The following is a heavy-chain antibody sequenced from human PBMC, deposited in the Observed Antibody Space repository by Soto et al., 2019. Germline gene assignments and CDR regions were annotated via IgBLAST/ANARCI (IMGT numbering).Heavy chain of an antibody. CDR2: ISYDGSNK. CDR1: GFTFSSCG. V-gene: IGHV3-30*18. D-gene: IGHD6-13*01. J-gene: IGHJ5*02. CDR3: AKDRSAAGNDWFDP. Sequence: QVQLVESGGGVVQPGRSLRLSCAASGFTFSSCGMHWVRQAPGKGLEWVAVISYDGSNKYYADSVKGRFTISRDNSKNTLYLQMNSLRAEDTAVYYCAKDRSAAGNDWFDPCGQGTLVTVSS.